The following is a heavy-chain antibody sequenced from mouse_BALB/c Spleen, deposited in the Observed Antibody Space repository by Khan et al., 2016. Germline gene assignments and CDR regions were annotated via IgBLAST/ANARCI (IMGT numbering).Heavy chain of an antibody. D-gene: IGHD1-1*01. CDR3: GRLRRSYAMDY. CDR2: INTETGEP. V-gene: IGHV9-2-1*01. CDR1: GYTFTDYS. Sequence: QSQLVQSGPELKKPGETVKISCKASGYTFTDYSMHWVKQAPGKGLKWMGWINTETGEPTYADDFKGRFAFSLETSASTAYLQINNLKNEDTATYFCGRLRRSYAMDYWGQGTSVTVSS. J-gene: IGHJ4*01.